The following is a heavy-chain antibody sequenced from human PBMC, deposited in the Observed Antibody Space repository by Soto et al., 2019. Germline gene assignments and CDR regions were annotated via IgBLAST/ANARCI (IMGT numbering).Heavy chain of an antibody. J-gene: IGHJ5*02. CDR1: GFTFSSYW. D-gene: IGHD3-22*01. CDR2: INSDGSST. CDR3: ARDRGITMIVAGNWFDP. V-gene: IGHV3-74*01. Sequence: GGSLRLSCAASGFTFSSYWMHWVRQAPGKGLVWVSRINSDGSSTSYADSVKGRFTISRDNAKNTLYLQMNSLRAEDTAVYYYARDRGITMIVAGNWFDPWGQGTLVTVSS.